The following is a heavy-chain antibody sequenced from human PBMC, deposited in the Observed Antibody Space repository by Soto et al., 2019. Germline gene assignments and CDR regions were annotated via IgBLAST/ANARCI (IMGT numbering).Heavy chain of an antibody. CDR1: GFTFGDYA. V-gene: IGHV3-49*03. D-gene: IGHD3-3*01. CDR2: IRSKAYGGTT. CDR3: TREPVNYDFWSGYSYSSPAFDI. J-gene: IGHJ3*02. Sequence: GGSLRLSCTASGFTFGDYAMSWFRQAPGKGLEWVGFIRSKAYGGTTEYAASVKGRFTISRDDSKSIAYLQMNSLKTEDTAVYYCTREPVNYDFWSGYSYSSPAFDICGQGTMVTLS.